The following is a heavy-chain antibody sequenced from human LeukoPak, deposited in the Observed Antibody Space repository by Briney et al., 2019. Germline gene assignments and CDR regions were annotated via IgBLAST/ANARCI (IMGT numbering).Heavy chain of an antibody. D-gene: IGHD6-19*01. CDR3: AKGQWLVHYFDY. V-gene: IGHV3-33*06. CDR2: IWYDGSNK. J-gene: IGHJ4*02. CDR1: GFTFSSYG. Sequence: GGSLRLSCAASGFTFSSYGMHWVRQAPGKGLEWVAVIWYDGSNKYYADSVKGRFTISRDNSKDTLYLQMNSLRAEDTAVYYCAKGQWLVHYFDYWGQGTLVTVSS.